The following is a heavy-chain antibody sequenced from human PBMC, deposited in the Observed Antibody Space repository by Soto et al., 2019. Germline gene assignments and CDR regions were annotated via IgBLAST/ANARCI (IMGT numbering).Heavy chain of an antibody. CDR1: GGTFSSYA. CDR3: ARARCTAAGNAQYYYYGMDV. J-gene: IGHJ6*02. CDR2: IIPIFGTA. V-gene: IGHV1-69*13. D-gene: IGHD6-13*01. Sequence: SVKVSCNXSGGTFSSYAISWVRQARGQGLEWMGGIIPIFGTANYAQKFQGRVTITADESTSTAYMELSSLRSEDTAVYYCARARCTAAGNAQYYYYGMDVWGQGTTVTVSS.